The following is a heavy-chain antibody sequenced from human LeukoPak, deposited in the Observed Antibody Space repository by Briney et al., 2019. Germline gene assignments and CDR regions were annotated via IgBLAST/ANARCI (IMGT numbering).Heavy chain of an antibody. CDR3: VKRGNDYNDSSGNFDFDF. D-gene: IGHD3-22*01. J-gene: IGHJ4*02. CDR2: ISSNGGST. CDR1: GFIFNKYA. Sequence: GGSLRLSCSASGFIFNKYAMYWLRQAPGKGLEYVSAISSNGGSTYYEDSVKGRFTISRDNSKNKLYLQMSSLRAEDTGEFYCVKRGNDYNDSSGNFDFDFWGQGTLVTVSS. V-gene: IGHV3-64D*06.